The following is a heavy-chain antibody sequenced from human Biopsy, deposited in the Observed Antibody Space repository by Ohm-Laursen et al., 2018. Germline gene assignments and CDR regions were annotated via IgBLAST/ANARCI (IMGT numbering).Heavy chain of an antibody. CDR2: IYSSGGT. Sequence: SGTLSLTCNVSGGSLSLSYWSWIRQPPGKGLEWIGYIYSSGGTDYNPSLKSRVTISVDTSKSQFSLRLNSVTAADTAVYYCARATNSTGWPYYYFYGMDVWGQGTTVTVSS. J-gene: IGHJ6*02. CDR3: ARATNSTGWPYYYFYGMDV. D-gene: IGHD2/OR15-2a*01. CDR1: GGSLSLSY. V-gene: IGHV4-59*01.